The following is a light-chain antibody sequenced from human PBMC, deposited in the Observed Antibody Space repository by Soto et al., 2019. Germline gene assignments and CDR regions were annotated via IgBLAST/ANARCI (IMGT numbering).Light chain of an antibody. CDR2: LNNDGSH. V-gene: IGLV4-69*01. CDR3: QTWGTGFQF. CDR1: SGHSSYA. Sequence: QSVLTQSPSASASLGASVKLTCTLSSGHSSYAIAWHQKQPGKGPRYLMDLNNDGSHTKGDGIPDRFSGSSSGADRYLIISSLQSEDEGDYYCQTWGTGFQFFGGGTKLTVL. J-gene: IGLJ2*01.